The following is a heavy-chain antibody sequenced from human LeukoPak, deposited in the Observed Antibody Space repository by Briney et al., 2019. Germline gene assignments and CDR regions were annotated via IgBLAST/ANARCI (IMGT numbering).Heavy chain of an antibody. Sequence: SETLSLTCTVSGDSISNYYWSWIRQSPGKELEWIGYMYNRGSTIYNPSLKSRVTISTDTSKNQFSLRLTSVTAADTAVYYCARAEKAVTGTLDSWGQATLITVSS. CDR1: GDSISNYY. CDR3: ARAEKAVTGTLDS. J-gene: IGHJ4*02. CDR2: MYNRGST. V-gene: IGHV4-59*01. D-gene: IGHD6-19*01.